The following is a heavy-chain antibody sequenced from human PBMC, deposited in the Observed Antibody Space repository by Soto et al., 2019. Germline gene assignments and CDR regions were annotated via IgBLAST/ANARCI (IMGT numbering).Heavy chain of an antibody. CDR2: IYDSGST. Sequence: SETLSLTGAVSGGSVSSGSYYWSWIRQPPGKGLEWIGYIYDSGSTNYNPSLTSRVTISVDTSKNQFSLKLSSVTAADTAVYYCARIPVDTYMTYWFDPWGQGTLVTVSS. CDR1: GGSVSSGSYY. CDR3: ARIPVDTYMTYWFDP. D-gene: IGHD5-18*01. J-gene: IGHJ5*01. V-gene: IGHV4-61*01.